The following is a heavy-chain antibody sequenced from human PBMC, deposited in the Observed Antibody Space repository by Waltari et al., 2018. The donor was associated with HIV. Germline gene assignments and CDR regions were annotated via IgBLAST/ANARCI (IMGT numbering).Heavy chain of an antibody. Sequence: QVQLQESGPGLVKPSETLSLTCNVSVGSIRSYSWSWIRQPPGKGLEWSGYIYYSGTPNYKPALKSRVTISLDTSKNQFSRKLSSVTAADTAVYYCARRKGYGDYGGGFYFDYWGQGTLVTVSS. CDR1: VGSIRSYS. CDR2: IYYSGTP. CDR3: ARRKGYGDYGGGFYFDY. V-gene: IGHV4-59*01. D-gene: IGHD4-17*01. J-gene: IGHJ4*02.